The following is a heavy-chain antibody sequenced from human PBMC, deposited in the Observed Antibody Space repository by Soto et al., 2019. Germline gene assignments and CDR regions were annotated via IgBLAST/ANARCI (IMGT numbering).Heavy chain of an antibody. Sequence: QVQLVQSGAEVKKPGASVKVSCKASGYTFTSYYMHWVRQAPGQGLEWMGIINPSGGSTSYAQKFQGRVTMTRDTSTSTVYMELSSLRSEDTAVYYCARSAVRGGTQGYYYYDGMDVWGQGTTVTVSS. D-gene: IGHD3-10*01. CDR3: ARSAVRGGTQGYYYYDGMDV. CDR2: INPSGGST. CDR1: GYTFTSYY. V-gene: IGHV1-46*01. J-gene: IGHJ6*02.